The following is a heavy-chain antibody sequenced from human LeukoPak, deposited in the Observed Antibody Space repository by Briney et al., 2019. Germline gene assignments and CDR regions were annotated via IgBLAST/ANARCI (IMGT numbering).Heavy chain of an antibody. V-gene: IGHV4-34*01. CDR1: GGSFSGYD. D-gene: IGHD3-22*01. J-gene: IGHJ3*02. Sequence: SETLSLTCAVYGGSFSGYDWSWIRQPPGKGLEWIGEINHSGSTNYNPSLKSRVTISVDTSKNQFSLKLSSVTAADTAVYYCARGLQYYYDTGCAFDIWGQGTMVTVSS. CDR3: ARGLQYYYDTGCAFDI. CDR2: INHSGST.